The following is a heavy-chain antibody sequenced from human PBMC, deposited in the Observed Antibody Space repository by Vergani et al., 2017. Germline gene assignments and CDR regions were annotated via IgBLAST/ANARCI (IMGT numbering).Heavy chain of an antibody. V-gene: IGHV3-21*01. Sequence: EVQLVESGGGLVKPGGSLRLSCAASGFTFSSYSMNWVRQAPGKGLEWVSSISSSSSYIYYADSVKGRFTLSRDNAKNSLYLQMNGLRAEDTAVYYCARDGHYDFWSGYPTYFDYWGQGTLVTVSS. CDR1: GFTFSSYS. D-gene: IGHD3-3*01. CDR3: ARDGHYDFWSGYPTYFDY. J-gene: IGHJ4*02. CDR2: ISSSSSYI.